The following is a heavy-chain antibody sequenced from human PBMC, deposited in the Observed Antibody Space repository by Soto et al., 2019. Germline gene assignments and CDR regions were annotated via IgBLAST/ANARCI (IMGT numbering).Heavy chain of an antibody. J-gene: IGHJ4*02. CDR3: ARESEDLTSNFDY. CDR2: ISSTTNYI. Sequence: GGSLRLSCSASGFTFARYGMNWVRQAPGKGLEWVSSISSTTNYIYYGDSMKGRFTISRDNAKNSLYLEMNSLRAEDTAVYYCARESEDLTSNFDYWGQGTLVTVSS. V-gene: IGHV3-21*06. CDR1: GFTFARYG.